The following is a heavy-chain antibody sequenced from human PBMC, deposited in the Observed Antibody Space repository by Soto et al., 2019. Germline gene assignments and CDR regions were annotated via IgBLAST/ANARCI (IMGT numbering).Heavy chain of an antibody. CDR3: ASSQKGYNWNYFDH. J-gene: IGHJ4*02. D-gene: IGHD1-20*01. CDR1: GGSISGSYYY. V-gene: IGHV4-39*01. CDR2: VFYTGFT. Sequence: LSLTCAVSGGSISGSYYYWGWLRQSPGRGPEWIGSVFYTGFTSYNPSLESRVSVSVDTSKNQFSLKVSAVTAADTAVYYCASSQKGYNWNYFDHWGQGALVTVS.